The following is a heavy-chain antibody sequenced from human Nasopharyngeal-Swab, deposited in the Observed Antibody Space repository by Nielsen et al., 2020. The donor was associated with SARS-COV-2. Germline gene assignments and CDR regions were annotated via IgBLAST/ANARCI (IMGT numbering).Heavy chain of an antibody. CDR1: GGSFSGYY. D-gene: IGHD3-10*01. V-gene: IGHV4-34*01. Sequence: SETLSLTCAVYGGSFSGYYWSWIRQPPGKGLEWIGEINHSGSTNYNPSLKSRVTISVDTSKKQFSMKLSSVTAADTAVYYCARSRAALLWFGESRHLFDYWGQGTLVTVSS. J-gene: IGHJ4*02. CDR2: INHSGST. CDR3: ARSRAALLWFGESRHLFDY.